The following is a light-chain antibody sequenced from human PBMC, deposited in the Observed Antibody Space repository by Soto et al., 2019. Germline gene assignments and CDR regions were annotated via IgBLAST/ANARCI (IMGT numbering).Light chain of an antibody. Sequence: QSVLTQPAPVSGSPGQSITISCTGTSSDVGGYNYVSWYQHHPGKAPKLMIYDVSNRPSGVSNRFSGSKSGNTASLTISGLQAEDEADYYCSSYTGTSTCVFGTGTKVTVL. CDR3: SSYTGTSTCV. CDR1: SSDVGGYNY. CDR2: DVS. V-gene: IGLV2-14*03. J-gene: IGLJ1*01.